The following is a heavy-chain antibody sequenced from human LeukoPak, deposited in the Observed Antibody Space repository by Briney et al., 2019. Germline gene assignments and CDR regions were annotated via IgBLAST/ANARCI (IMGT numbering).Heavy chain of an antibody. CDR3: TRVQAGRSGLMDV. Sequence: GGSLRLSCAASGFILSGYWMHWFRQAPGKGLFWLSRISPEGSGTTYADSVKGRFTISRDNSKNTLYLQMKSLRDEDAAVYHCTRVQAGRSGLMDVWGRGTTVTVSS. J-gene: IGHJ6*02. V-gene: IGHV3-74*01. CDR1: GFILSGYW. D-gene: IGHD2-8*02. CDR2: ISPEGSGT.